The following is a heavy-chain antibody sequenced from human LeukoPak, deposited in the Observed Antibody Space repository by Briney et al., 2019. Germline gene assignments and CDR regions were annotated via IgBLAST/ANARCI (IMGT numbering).Heavy chain of an antibody. CDR2: IKQDGSEK. CDR1: GFTFSRHW. Sequence: TGGSLRLSCAASGFTFSRHWMTWVRQAPGKGLEWVANIKQDGSEKSYVDSVKGRFTISRDNSKNTLYLQMNSLRAEDTAVYYCARGASGEYSSGYYYPTYFDYWGQGTLVTVSS. J-gene: IGHJ4*02. V-gene: IGHV3-7*02. D-gene: IGHD3-22*01. CDR3: ARGASGEYSSGYYYPTYFDY.